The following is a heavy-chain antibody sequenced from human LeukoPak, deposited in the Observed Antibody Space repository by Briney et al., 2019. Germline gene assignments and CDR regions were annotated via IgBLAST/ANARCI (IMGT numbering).Heavy chain of an antibody. CDR3: ARAVTSTEGY. Sequence: GGSLRLSCAASGFNFNTYWMTWVCQAPGKGLEWVASVNEDGNRKYYVDSVKGRFTISRDNARKSLYLEMNSLRAEDTAVYYCARAVTSTEGYWGQGTLVAVSS. V-gene: IGHV3-7*03. CDR2: VNEDGNRK. CDR1: GFNFNTYW. J-gene: IGHJ1*01.